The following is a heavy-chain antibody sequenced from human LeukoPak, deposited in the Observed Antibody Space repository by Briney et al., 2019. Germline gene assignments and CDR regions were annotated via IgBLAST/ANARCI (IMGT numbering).Heavy chain of an antibody. CDR1: GYSISSGYY. CDR2: IYHSGST. CDR3: ARGCYDFWSGYCHFDY. V-gene: IGHV4-38-2*01. D-gene: IGHD3-3*01. J-gene: IGHJ4*02. Sequence: PSETLSLTCAVSGYSISSGYYWGWIRQPPGKGLEWIGSIYHSGSTYYNPSLKSRVTISVDTSKNQFSLKLSSVTAADTAVYYCARGCYDFWSGYCHFDYWGQGTLSPSPQ.